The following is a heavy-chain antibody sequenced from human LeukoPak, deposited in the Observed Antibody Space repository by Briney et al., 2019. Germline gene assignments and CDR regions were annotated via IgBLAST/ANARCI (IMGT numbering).Heavy chain of an antibody. D-gene: IGHD6-13*01. V-gene: IGHV1-8*01. Sequence: ASVKVSCKASGYTFTSYDINWVRQATGQGLEWMGWMNPNSGNTGYAQKFQGRVTMTRNTSISTAYMELSSLRSEDTAVYYCAREDGQQLVRVGEYNWFDPWAREPWSPSPQ. CDR3: AREDGQQLVRVGEYNWFDP. CDR1: GYTFTSYD. CDR2: MNPNSGNT. J-gene: IGHJ5*02.